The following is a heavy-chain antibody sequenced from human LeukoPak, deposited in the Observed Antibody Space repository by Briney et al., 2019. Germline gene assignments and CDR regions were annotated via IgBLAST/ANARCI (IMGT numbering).Heavy chain of an antibody. V-gene: IGHV4-39*01. CDR2: IYYSGST. CDR1: GGSISSNIYY. D-gene: IGHD2-2*02. CDR3: ARHPGGYCSSTSCYTGGVFDF. Sequence: PSETLSLTCTVSGGSISSNIYYWGWIRQPPGKGLEWIATIYYSGSTYYNPSLKSRVTISVDTSKNQFSLKLNSVTAADTAVYYCARHPGGYCSSTSCYTGGVFDFWGQGTMVTVSS. J-gene: IGHJ3*01.